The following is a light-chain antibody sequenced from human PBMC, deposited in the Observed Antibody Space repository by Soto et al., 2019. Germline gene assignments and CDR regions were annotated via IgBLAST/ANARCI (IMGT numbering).Light chain of an antibody. CDR2: KAS. CDR1: QTISTW. CDR3: QQYNTYPLT. Sequence: DIQMTQSPSTLSASVGDRVTVTCRASQTISTWLAWYQQKPGKAPRLLMYKASTLEDVIPSRFSRSGSGTEFNITISRLQPDDFATYYCQQYNTYPLTIGGGTTVEIK. V-gene: IGKV1-5*03. J-gene: IGKJ4*01.